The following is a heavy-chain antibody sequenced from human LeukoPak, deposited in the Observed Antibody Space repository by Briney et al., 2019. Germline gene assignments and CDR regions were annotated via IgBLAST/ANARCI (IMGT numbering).Heavy chain of an antibody. CDR2: IKQDGSEK. Sequence: GGSLRLSCADSGFTFSSYWMSWVRQAPGKGLEWVANIKQDGSEKYYVDSVKGRFTISRDNAKNSLYLQMNSLRAEDTAVYYCARAGGSGYDDYWGQGTLVTVSS. V-gene: IGHV3-7*01. D-gene: IGHD5-12*01. CDR1: GFTFSSYW. CDR3: ARAGGSGYDDY. J-gene: IGHJ4*02.